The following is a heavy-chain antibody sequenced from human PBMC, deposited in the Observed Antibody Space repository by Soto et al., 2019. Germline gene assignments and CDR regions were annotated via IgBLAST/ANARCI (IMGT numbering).Heavy chain of an antibody. J-gene: IGHJ4*02. D-gene: IGHD6-13*01. Sequence: KSSETLSLTCTVSGGSISSSSYYWGWIRQPPGKGLEWIGSIYYSGSTYYNPSLKSRVTISVDTSKNQFSLKLSSVTAADTAVYYCARHGGIAAAGYFDYWGQGTLVTVSS. CDR2: IYYSGST. V-gene: IGHV4-39*01. CDR3: ARHGGIAAAGYFDY. CDR1: GGSISSSSYY.